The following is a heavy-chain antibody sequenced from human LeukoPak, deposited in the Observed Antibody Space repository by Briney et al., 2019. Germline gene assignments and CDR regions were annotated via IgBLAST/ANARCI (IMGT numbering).Heavy chain of an antibody. CDR1: GGSISSYY. Sequence: SETLSLTCTVSGGSISSYYWTWIRQPPGKGLEWIGHIYYSGSTNYNPSLKSRVTISVATSKNQFSLKLSSVTAADTAVYYCARAPRGGGSYYYYYMDVWGKGTTVTVSS. CDR3: ARAPRGGGSYYYYYMDV. J-gene: IGHJ6*03. V-gene: IGHV4-59*01. D-gene: IGHD3-16*01. CDR2: IYYSGST.